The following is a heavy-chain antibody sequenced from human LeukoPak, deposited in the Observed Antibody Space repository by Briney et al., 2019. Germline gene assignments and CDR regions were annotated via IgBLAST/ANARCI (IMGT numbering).Heavy chain of an antibody. CDR3: ARLGGSEYSERSGYYPFDF. J-gene: IGHJ4*02. V-gene: IGHV4-59*08. CDR1: GGSISSYY. CDR2: IYYSGST. Sequence: KPSETLSLTCTVSGGSISSYYWSWIRQPPGKGLEWIGYIYYSGSTNYNPSLKSRVTISVDTSKNQFSLRLSSVTAADTAVYYCARLGGSEYSERSGYYPFDFWGQGTLVTVSS. D-gene: IGHD2/OR15-2a*01.